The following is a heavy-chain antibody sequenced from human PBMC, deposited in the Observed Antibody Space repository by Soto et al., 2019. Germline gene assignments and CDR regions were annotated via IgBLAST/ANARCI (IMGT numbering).Heavy chain of an antibody. J-gene: IGHJ4*02. Sequence: GGSLRLSCAASGFTFSSYSMNWVRQAPGKGLEWVSSISSSSSYIYYADSVKGRFTISRDNAKNSLYQQMNSLRAEDTVGYYCASLYCSSTSCPDYWGQGTLVTVSS. CDR3: ASLYCSSTSCPDY. CDR1: GFTFSSYS. D-gene: IGHD2-2*01. CDR2: ISSSSSYI. V-gene: IGHV3-21*01.